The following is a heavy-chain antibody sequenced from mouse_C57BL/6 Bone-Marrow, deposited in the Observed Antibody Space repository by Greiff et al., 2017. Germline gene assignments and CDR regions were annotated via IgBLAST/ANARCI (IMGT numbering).Heavy chain of an antibody. CDR2: IYPGDGDT. V-gene: IGHV1-82*01. J-gene: IGHJ2*01. CDR1: GYAFSSSW. Sequence: QVQLKQSGPELVKPGASVKISCKASGYAFSSSWMNWVKQRPGKGLEWIGRIYPGDGDTNYNGKFKGKATLTADKSSSTAYMQLSSLTSEDSAVYFCATNYDYERGGYYFDYWGQGTTLTVSS. D-gene: IGHD2-4*01. CDR3: ATNYDYERGGYYFDY.